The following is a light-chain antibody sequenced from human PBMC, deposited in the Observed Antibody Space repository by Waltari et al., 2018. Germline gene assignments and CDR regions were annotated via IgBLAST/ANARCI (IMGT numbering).Light chain of an antibody. CDR2: AAS. J-gene: IGKJ4*01. Sequence: DIQMTQSPSSVAASVGDRVTITCRASQDISTWLAWFQQKPGKAPKHLIYAASSLQSGVPSRFSGRGSGTEFTLTISSLQPEDFATYYCQQAYTCPRTFGGGTNVVIK. V-gene: IGKV1D-12*01. CDR3: QQAYTCPRT. CDR1: QDISTW.